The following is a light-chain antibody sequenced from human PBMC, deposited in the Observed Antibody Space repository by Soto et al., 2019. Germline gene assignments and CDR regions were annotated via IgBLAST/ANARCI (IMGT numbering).Light chain of an antibody. Sequence: QSALTQPASVSGSPGQSVTISCTGTSSDVGSYGLVSWYQQFPGKAPRLLIYGVINLPSGVSSRFSGSKSGNTASLTISGLQAEDAEHYYCCSYGHSLNLLLGGGTKLTLL. CDR3: CSYGHSLNLL. V-gene: IGLV2-23*02. J-gene: IGLJ2*01. CDR2: GVI. CDR1: SSDVGSYGL.